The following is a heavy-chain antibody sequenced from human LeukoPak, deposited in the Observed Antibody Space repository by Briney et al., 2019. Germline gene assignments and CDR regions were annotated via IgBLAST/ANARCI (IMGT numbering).Heavy chain of an antibody. J-gene: IGHJ4*02. V-gene: IGHV3-66*01. CDR3: ARDGSGHVFDY. Sequence: PGGSLRLSCAASGFTVSSSYLSWVRQAPGKGLEWVSVIYSGGSTYCADSVKGRFIISRDNSQNTLYLQMNSLRGEDTAVYYCARDGSGHVFDYWGQGTLVTVSS. CDR1: GFTVSSSY. D-gene: IGHD3-10*01. CDR2: IYSGGST.